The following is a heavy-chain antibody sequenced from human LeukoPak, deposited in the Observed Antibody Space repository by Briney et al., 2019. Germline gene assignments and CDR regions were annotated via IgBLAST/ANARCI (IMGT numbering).Heavy chain of an antibody. V-gene: IGHV4-39*01. Sequence: SETLSLTCTVSGGSISSSSYYWGWIRQPPGEGLEWIGSIYYSGSTYYNPSLKSRVTISVDTSKNQFSLKLSSVTAADTAVYYCASYGSGSSYFDYWGQGTLVTVSS. J-gene: IGHJ4*02. CDR3: ASYGSGSSYFDY. CDR1: GGSISSSSYY. CDR2: IYYSGST. D-gene: IGHD3-10*01.